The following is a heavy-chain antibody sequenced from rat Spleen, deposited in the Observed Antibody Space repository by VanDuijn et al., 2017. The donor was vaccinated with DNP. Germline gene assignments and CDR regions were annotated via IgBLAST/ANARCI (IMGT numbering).Heavy chain of an antibody. CDR2: ITTSGGST. D-gene: IGHD1-12*02. CDR3: ASGMGDYFDY. J-gene: IGHJ2*01. CDR1: GFTFSNFP. V-gene: IGHV5-46*01. Sequence: EVQLVESGGGLVQPGRSIKLSCAASGFTFSNFPMAWVRQAPTKGLEWVATITTSGGSTYYRDSVKGRFTISRDNAKSTLYLQMDSLRSEDTATYYCASGMGDYFDYWGQGVMVTVSS.